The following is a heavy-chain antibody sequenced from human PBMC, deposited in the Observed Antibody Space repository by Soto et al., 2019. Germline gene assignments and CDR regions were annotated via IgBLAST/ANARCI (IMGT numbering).Heavy chain of an antibody. J-gene: IGHJ6*02. Sequence: LDTLSLTCAVYGGSFSGYYWSWIRKPPGQGLEWIGEINHSGSTNYNPSPKSRVTISVDTSKNQFSLKLSSVTAADTAVYYCAGATRDSSGYYPYYYYYYGLDVWGQGTTVTVSS. CDR2: INHSGST. CDR1: GGSFSGYY. V-gene: IGHV4-34*01. CDR3: AGATRDSSGYYPYYYYYYGLDV. D-gene: IGHD3-22*01.